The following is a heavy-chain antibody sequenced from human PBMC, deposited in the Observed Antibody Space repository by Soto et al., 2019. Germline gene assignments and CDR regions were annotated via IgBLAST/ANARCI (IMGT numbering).Heavy chain of an antibody. CDR2: IWNDGSNK. D-gene: IGHD5-18*01. CDR1: GFTFRQYD. J-gene: IGHJ4*02. CDR3: AREDENSGKPGVTDF. Sequence: QVQVEESGGGVVQPGWSLRLSCVASGFTFRQYDMHWVRQAPGKGLEWVAVIWNDGSNKEYADSVKGRFTISRDDSKNTVYLQMNRLTVDDTAVYFCAREDENSGKPGVTDFWGQGTVVTVSA. V-gene: IGHV3-33*01.